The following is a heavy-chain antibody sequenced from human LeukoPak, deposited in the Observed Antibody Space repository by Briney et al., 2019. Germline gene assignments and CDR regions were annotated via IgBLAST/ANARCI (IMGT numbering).Heavy chain of an antibody. CDR2: IYYSGST. V-gene: IGHV4-59*01. D-gene: IGHD3-22*01. J-gene: IGHJ4*02. CDR3: ARDPYYYDSSGYGGLDY. Sequence: PSETLSLTCTVSGGSISSYYWSWIRQPPGKGLEWIGYIYYSGSTNYNPSLKSRVTISVDTSKNQFSLKLSSVTAADTAVYYCARDPYYYDSSGYGGLDYWGRGTLVTVSS. CDR1: GGSISSYY.